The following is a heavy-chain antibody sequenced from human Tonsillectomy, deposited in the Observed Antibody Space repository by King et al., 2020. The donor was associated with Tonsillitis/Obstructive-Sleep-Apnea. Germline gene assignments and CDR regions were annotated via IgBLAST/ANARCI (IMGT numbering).Heavy chain of an antibody. CDR2: INQDGSEK. J-gene: IGHJ5*02. V-gene: IGHV3-7*04. CDR3: ARGGYCSGTNCYIFDP. D-gene: IGHD2-2*02. Sequence: EQLVQSGGGLVQPGGSLRLSCAASGFTFIRYWMSWVRQAPGKGLEWVANINQDGSEKYYMDSVTGRFAISRDNAKNSLYLQMNSLRAEDTAMYYCARGGYCSGTNCYIFDPWGQGTLVTVSS. CDR1: GFTFIRYW.